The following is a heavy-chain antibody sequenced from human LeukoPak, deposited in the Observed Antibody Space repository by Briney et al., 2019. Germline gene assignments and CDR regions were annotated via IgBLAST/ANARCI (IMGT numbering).Heavy chain of an antibody. CDR1: GFTLSSFW. CDR3: AGLAGGRTAALEFDL. V-gene: IGHV3-7*01. Sequence: PGGSLRLSCATSGFTLSSFWMSWVRQTPGKGLEWVANIKQDGRERYYVDSVRGRFTISRDNAKNTLFLQMNSLRAEDSAVYYCAGLAGGRTAALEFDLRGRGTLVTVSS. CDR2: IKQDGRER. J-gene: IGHJ2*01. D-gene: IGHD6-13*01.